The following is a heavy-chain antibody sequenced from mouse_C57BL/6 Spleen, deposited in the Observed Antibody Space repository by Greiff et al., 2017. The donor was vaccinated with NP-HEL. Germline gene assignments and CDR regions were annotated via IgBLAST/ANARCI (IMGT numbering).Heavy chain of an antibody. CDR1: GYTFTSYD. J-gene: IGHJ4*01. V-gene: IGHV1-85*01. D-gene: IGHD2-9*01. CDR2: IYPRDGST. CDR3: AMAYYGFYYAMDY. Sequence: VQVVESGPELVKPGASVKLSCKASGYTFTSYDINWVKQRPGQGLEWIGWIYPRDGSTKYNEKFKGKATLTVDTSSSTAYMELHSLTSEDSAVYFCAMAYYGFYYAMDYWGQGTSVTVSS.